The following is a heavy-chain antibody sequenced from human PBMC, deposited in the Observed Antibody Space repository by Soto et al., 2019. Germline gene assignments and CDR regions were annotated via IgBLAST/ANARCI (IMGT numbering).Heavy chain of an antibody. CDR2: IYSSGNT. CDR1: GGTISGYY. J-gene: IGHJ5*02. V-gene: IGHV4-4*07. D-gene: IGHD3-3*01. Sequence: ETLSFTCSVSGGTISGYYWTWIRQPAGKGLEWIGRIYSSGNTKYNPSLQSRVTMSLDTSNNQFSLRLTSGTAADTAVYYCARGQRFSDWFDPWGQGTLVTVSS. CDR3: ARGQRFSDWFDP.